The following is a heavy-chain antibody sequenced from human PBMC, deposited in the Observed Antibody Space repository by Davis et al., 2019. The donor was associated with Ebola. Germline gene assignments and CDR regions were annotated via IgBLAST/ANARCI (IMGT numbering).Heavy chain of an antibody. V-gene: IGHV3-23*01. Sequence: GESLKISCAASGFTFSSYAMSWVRQAPGKGLEWVSAISGSGGSTYYADSVKGRFTISRDNSKNTLYLQMNSLIAEDTAVYYCAREDYGGKRNAFDIWGQGTMVTVSS. D-gene: IGHD4-23*01. CDR3: AREDYGGKRNAFDI. CDR2: ISGSGGST. J-gene: IGHJ3*02. CDR1: GFTFSSYA.